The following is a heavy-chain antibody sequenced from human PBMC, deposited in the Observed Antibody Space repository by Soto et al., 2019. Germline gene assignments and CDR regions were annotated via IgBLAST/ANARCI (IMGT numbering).Heavy chain of an antibody. D-gene: IGHD3-3*01. V-gene: IGHV1-8*01. J-gene: IGHJ6*03. CDR3: ARAPHYDFWSGYYPHYYYYYYMDV. CDR1: GYTFTSYD. Sequence: ASVKVSCKASGYTFTSYDINWVRQATGQGLEWMGWMNPNSGNTGYAQKFQGRVTMTRNTSISTAYMELSSLRSEDTAVYYCARAPHYDFWSGYYPHYYYYYYMDVWGNGTTVTVSS. CDR2: MNPNSGNT.